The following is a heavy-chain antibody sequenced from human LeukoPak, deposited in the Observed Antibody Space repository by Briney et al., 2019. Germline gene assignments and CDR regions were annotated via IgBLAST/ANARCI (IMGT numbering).Heavy chain of an antibody. J-gene: IGHJ4*02. D-gene: IGHD2-15*01. CDR1: GFTFSSYG. Sequence: GGSLRLSCAASGFTFSSYGMHWVRQAPGKGLEWVAFIRYDGSNKYYADSVKGRFTISRDNSKNTLYLQMNSLRAEDTAVYYYAKRYCSGGSCYWAMGYWGQGTLVTVSS. CDR3: AKRYCSGGSCYWAMGY. CDR2: IRYDGSNK. V-gene: IGHV3-30*02.